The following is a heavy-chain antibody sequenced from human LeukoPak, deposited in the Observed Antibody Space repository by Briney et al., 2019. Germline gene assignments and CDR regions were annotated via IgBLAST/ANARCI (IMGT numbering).Heavy chain of an antibody. D-gene: IGHD2-15*01. Sequence: ASVKVSCKASGGTFSSYAISWVRQAPGQGLEWMGWISAYNGNTNYAQKLQGRVTMTTDTSTSTAYMELRSLRSDDTAVYYCARVESGGSWSYYYMDVWGKGTTVTVSS. CDR1: GGTFSSYA. V-gene: IGHV1-18*01. CDR3: ARVESGGSWSYYYMDV. J-gene: IGHJ6*03. CDR2: ISAYNGNT.